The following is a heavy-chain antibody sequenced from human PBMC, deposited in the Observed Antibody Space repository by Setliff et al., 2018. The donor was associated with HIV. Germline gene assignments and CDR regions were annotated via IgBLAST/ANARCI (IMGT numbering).Heavy chain of an antibody. CDR2: INHSGST. J-gene: IGHJ6*03. CDR1: GGSFSNYY. Sequence: PSETLSLTCAVYGGSFSNYYWSWIRQLPGKGLEWIGEINHSGSTNYNPSLKSRVTISVDTSKSQFSLNLTSVTAADTAVYYCARGLSITVLGVVRTGYYMGVWGKGTTVTVSS. D-gene: IGHD3-3*01. CDR3: ARGLSITVLGVVRTGYYMGV. V-gene: IGHV4-34*01.